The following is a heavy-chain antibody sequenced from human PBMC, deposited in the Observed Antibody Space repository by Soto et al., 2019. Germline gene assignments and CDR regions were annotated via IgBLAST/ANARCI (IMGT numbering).Heavy chain of an antibody. J-gene: IGHJ4*02. D-gene: IGHD3-22*01. CDR2: IIPIFGTA. CDR3: ARPYYYDSSGYSVPFDY. V-gene: IGHV1-69*13. CDR1: GGTFSSYA. Sequence: SVKVSCKASGGTFSSYAMSWVRQAPAQGLEWMGGIIPIFGTANYAQRFQGRVTITADESTSTAYMELSSLRSEDTAVYYCARPYYYDSSGYSVPFDYWGQGTLVTVSS.